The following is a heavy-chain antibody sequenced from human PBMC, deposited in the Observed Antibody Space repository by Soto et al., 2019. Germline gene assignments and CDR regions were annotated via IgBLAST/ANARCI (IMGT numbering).Heavy chain of an antibody. V-gene: IGHV3-23*01. Sequence: GGSLRLSCAASGFTFSSYAMSWVRQAPGKGLEWVSAISGSGGSTYCADSVKGRFTISRDNSKNTLYLQMNSLRAEDTAVYYCAKGARSSSWYGFYYYGMDVWGQGTTVTVSS. D-gene: IGHD6-13*01. CDR3: AKGARSSSWYGFYYYGMDV. J-gene: IGHJ6*02. CDR1: GFTFSSYA. CDR2: ISGSGGST.